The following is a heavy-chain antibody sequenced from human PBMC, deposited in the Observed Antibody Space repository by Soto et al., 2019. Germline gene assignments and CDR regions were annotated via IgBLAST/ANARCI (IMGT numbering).Heavy chain of an antibody. CDR3: VRRGGAGPIDP. Sequence: GSLRLSCAGSGFTFGDSYMSWIRQAPGKGLEWLSYISPGSRYPAYADSVKGRFTISRDNAKRSLYLQMMSLTAEDTAIYYCVRRGGAGPIDPSGQGTMVTVYS. CDR2: ISPGSRYP. J-gene: IGHJ5*02. V-gene: IGHV3-11*06. D-gene: IGHD2-21*01. CDR1: GFTFGDSY.